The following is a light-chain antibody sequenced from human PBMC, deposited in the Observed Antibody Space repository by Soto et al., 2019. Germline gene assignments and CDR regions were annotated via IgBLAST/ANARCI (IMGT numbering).Light chain of an antibody. CDR2: KAS. Sequence: DIQMTQSPSTLSGSVGDRVTITCRASQTISSWLAWYQQKPGKAPKLLIYKASTLKSGVPSRFSGSGSGTEFTLTISSLEPEDFGVYYCQQRGKWPPTWTFGQGTKVDIK. J-gene: IGKJ1*01. CDR3: QQRGKWPPTWT. V-gene: IGKV1-5*03. CDR1: QTISSW.